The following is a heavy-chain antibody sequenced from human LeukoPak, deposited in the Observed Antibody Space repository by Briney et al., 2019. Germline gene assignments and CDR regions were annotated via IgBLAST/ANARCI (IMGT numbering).Heavy chain of an antibody. CDR1: GFTFSSYA. V-gene: IGHV3-23*01. Sequence: SGGSLRLSCAASGFTFSSYAMSWVRQAPGKGLEWVSAISSSGGSTYYADSVKGRFTISRDNSKNTLYLQMNSLRAEDTAVYYCAKDLERYFDWLLSEGYFQHWGQGTLVTVSS. CDR3: AKDLERYFDWLLSEGYFQH. D-gene: IGHD3-9*01. CDR2: ISSSGGST. J-gene: IGHJ1*01.